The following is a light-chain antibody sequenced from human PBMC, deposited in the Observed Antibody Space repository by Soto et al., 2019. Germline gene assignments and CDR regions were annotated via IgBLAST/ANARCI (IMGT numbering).Light chain of an antibody. CDR3: SSYTSTTTPYV. V-gene: IGLV2-14*01. CDR2: EVT. CDR1: SSDVGAYYF. J-gene: IGLJ1*01. Sequence: QSALTQPASVSGSPGQSITISCTGSSSDVGAYYFVSWYQHHPGKAPQLILYEVTTRPSGVSSRFSGSKSGNTASLTISGLQADDEANYYCSSYTSTTTPYVFGTGTQLTVL.